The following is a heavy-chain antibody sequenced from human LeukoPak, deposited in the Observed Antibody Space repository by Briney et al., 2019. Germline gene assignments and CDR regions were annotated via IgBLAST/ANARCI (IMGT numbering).Heavy chain of an antibody. V-gene: IGHV3-66*03. CDR3: ARGAYYGSGSYPGNDAFDI. Sequence: ETLSLTCAVSGGSISRSTWWRWVRQAPGRGLEWVSYISGSGIKHYADSVKGRFTISRDNSKNTLYLQLNSLRAEDTAVYYCARGAYYGSGSYPGNDAFDIWGQGTMVTVSS. CDR2: ISGSGIK. CDR1: GGSISRST. D-gene: IGHD3-10*01. J-gene: IGHJ3*02.